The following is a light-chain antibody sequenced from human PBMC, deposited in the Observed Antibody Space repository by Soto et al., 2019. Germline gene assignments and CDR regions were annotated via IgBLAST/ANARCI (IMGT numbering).Light chain of an antibody. J-gene: IGKJ4*01. CDR2: GAS. V-gene: IGKV3D-15*01. CDR1: QNVKTY. CDR3: QEYDNWPALS. Sequence: EIVMTQSPATLSVSPGESATLSCRASQNVKTYLAWYQPRPGQAPRLLMYGASTRASGTPARFSGSGSGTEFTHAITSLQSEDFAIYYCQEYDNWPALSFGGGTTVESK.